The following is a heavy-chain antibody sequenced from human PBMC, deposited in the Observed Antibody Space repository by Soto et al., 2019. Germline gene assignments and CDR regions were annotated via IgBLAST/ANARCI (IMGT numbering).Heavy chain of an antibody. V-gene: IGHV4-31*03. CDR2: IYYSGST. J-gene: IGHJ6*02. Sequence: SETLSLTCTVSGGSISIGGYYWSWIRHHPGKGLEWFGYIYYSGSTYYNPSLKSRVTISVDTSKNQFSLKLSSVTAADTAVYYCAGGVREVVPAAVFYYYYGMDVWGQGTTVTVSS. CDR3: AGGVREVVPAAVFYYYYGMDV. D-gene: IGHD2-2*01. CDR1: GGSISIGGYY.